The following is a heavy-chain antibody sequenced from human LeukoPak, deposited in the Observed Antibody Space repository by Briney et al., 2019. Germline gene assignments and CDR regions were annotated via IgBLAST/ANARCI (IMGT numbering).Heavy chain of an antibody. CDR2: ISSSGSTI. CDR3: ARGPYCSSTSCFLPFDY. V-gene: IGHV3-48*04. J-gene: IGHJ4*02. D-gene: IGHD2-2*01. CDR1: GFTSSIYW. Sequence: GGSLRLSCAASGFTSSIYWLRWVRQAPGKGLEWVSYISSSGSTIYYADSVKGRFTISRDNAKNSLYLQMNSLRAEDAAVYYCARGPYCSSTSCFLPFDYWGQGTLVTVSS.